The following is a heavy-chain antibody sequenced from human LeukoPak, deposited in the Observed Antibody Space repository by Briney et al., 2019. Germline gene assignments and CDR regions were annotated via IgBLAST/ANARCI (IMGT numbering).Heavy chain of an antibody. V-gene: IGHV1-24*01. CDR2: FDPEDGET. J-gene: IGHJ4*02. D-gene: IGHD3-3*01. CDR3: ATWNDFLSGYLDY. Sequence: GASVKVSCKFSGYTLTELSMHWVRQAPGKGLEWMGGFDPEDGETIYAQKFQGRVTMTEDTTTDTAYMELSSLKSEDTAVYYCATWNDFLSGYLDYWGQGTLVTVSS. CDR1: GYTLTELS.